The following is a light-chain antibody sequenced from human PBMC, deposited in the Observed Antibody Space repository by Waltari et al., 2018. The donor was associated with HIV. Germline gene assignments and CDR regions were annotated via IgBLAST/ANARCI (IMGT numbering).Light chain of an antibody. CDR2: AAS. J-gene: IGKJ4*01. CDR1: QSISSY. Sequence: DIQMTQSPSSLSASVGDRVTITCRASQSISSYLNWYQQKPGKAPKLLIYAASSLQSGVPSRFSSSGSGTDFTLTISSLQAEDVAVYSCQQYFATPPTFGGGTKVEIK. V-gene: IGKV1-39*01. CDR3: QQYFATPPT.